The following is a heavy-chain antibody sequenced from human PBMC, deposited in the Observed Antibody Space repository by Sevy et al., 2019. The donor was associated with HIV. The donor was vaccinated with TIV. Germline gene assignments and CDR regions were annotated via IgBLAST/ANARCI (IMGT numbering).Heavy chain of an antibody. CDR1: GFSYSSYG. CDR3: VKEGGGEGGDH. D-gene: IGHD2-21*01. CDR2: IQYDGSNK. Sequence: GGSLRLSCAASGFSYSSYGMHWVRQAPGKGLEWVAYIQYDGSNKDYADSVKGRFTISRDNSKNTLDLQMNRLGVEDTDVYYCVKEGGGEGGDHWGQGTLVTVSS. V-gene: IGHV3-30*02. J-gene: IGHJ4*02.